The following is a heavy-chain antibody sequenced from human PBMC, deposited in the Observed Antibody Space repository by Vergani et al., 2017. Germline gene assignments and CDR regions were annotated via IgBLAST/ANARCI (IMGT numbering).Heavy chain of an antibody. CDR3: GRKQSPASLMDKPIDI. V-gene: IGHV3-11*01. J-gene: IGHJ5*02. D-gene: IGHD1/OR15-1a*01. CDR1: GFIFSDYY. Sequence: QVQLVASGGGLVRPGGSLRLSCAASGFIFSDYYMTWIRQTPGKGLEWLALISDGGETKMYAESLKGRFTVSRDNTKNLLILQMKTLKVDDTATYYCGRKQSPASLMDKPIDIWGQGTLVTVSS. CDR2: ISDGGETK.